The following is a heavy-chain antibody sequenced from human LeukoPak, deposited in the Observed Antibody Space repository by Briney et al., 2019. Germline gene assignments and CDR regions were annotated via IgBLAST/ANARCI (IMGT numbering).Heavy chain of an antibody. J-gene: IGHJ5*02. CDR1: GGSISSSFYY. CDR2: TYYSGTT. CDR3: AREGYCSGGSCDNWFDP. Sequence: PSETLSLTCTVSGGSISSSFYYWGWLRQPPGKGLEWIGSTYYSGTTYYNPSLKSRVTISVDRSKNQFSLNLSSVTAADTAVYYCAREGYCSGGSCDNWFDPWGQGTLVTVSS. V-gene: IGHV4-39*07. D-gene: IGHD2-15*01.